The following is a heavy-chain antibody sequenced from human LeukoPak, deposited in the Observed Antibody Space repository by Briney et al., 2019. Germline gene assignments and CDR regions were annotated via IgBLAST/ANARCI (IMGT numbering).Heavy chain of an antibody. CDR2: IGPSGDRT. J-gene: IGHJ4*02. D-gene: IGHD3-10*01. Sequence: GASVKVSCKASGNSLTIDYIHWVRQAPGQGLEWMGVIGPSGDRTNYAQKFQGRITMTRDTSINTAYMELTNLRSEDTAIYYCARLSQTPDYYTLGGYYYLGYWGQGTPVTVSS. CDR1: GNSLTIDY. V-gene: IGHV1-46*01. CDR3: ARLSQTPDYYTLGGYYYLGY.